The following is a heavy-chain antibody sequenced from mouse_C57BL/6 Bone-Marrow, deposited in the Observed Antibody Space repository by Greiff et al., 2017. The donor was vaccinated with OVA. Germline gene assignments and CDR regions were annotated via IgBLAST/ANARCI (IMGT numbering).Heavy chain of an antibody. CDR3: ARDYSNCDWYFDV. D-gene: IGHD2-5*01. CDR1: GYTFTSYW. V-gene: IGHV1-64*01. CDR2: INPNSGST. Sequence: QVQLQQPGAELVKPGASVKLSCKASGYTFTSYWMHWVKQRPGQGLEWIGMINPNSGSTNYNEKFKSKATLTVDKSSSTAYMQLSSLTSEDSAVYYGARDYSNCDWYFDVWGTGTTVTVSS. J-gene: IGHJ1*03.